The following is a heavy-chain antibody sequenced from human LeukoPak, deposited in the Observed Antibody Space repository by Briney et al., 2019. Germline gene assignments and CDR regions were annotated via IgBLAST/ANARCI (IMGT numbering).Heavy chain of an antibody. D-gene: IGHD4-11*01. V-gene: IGHV3-33*06. CDR3: AKDAQRGFDYSNSLEY. CDR1: GFIFSHYG. CDR2: IWHDGSSK. J-gene: IGHJ4*02. Sequence: PGRCLRLSCAASGFIFSHYGMHWVRQAPGKGLEWVAVIWHDGSSKYYADSVKGRFTTSRDNSENTVYLQMNSLRAEDTAVYYCAKDAQRGFDYSNSLEYWGQGDLVTVSS.